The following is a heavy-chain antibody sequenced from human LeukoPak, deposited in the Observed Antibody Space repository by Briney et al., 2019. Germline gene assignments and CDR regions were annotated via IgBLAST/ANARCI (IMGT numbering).Heavy chain of an antibody. CDR3: ARDARDDSSGYYDAFDI. Sequence: PSETLSLTCTVSGGSISSYYWNWIRQPPGKGLEWIGYIYYSGSTNYNPSLKSRVTISVDTSKNQFSLKLSSVTAADTAVYYCARDARDDSSGYYDAFDIWGQGTMVTVSS. J-gene: IGHJ3*02. D-gene: IGHD3-22*01. V-gene: IGHV4-59*01. CDR2: IYYSGST. CDR1: GGSISSYY.